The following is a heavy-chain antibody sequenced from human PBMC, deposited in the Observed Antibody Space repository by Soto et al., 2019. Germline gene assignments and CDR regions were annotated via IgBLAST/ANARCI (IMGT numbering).Heavy chain of an antibody. CDR3: AKDYSSTSYGINY. CDR1: GFTFSSYG. V-gene: IGHV3-33*06. J-gene: IGHJ4*02. D-gene: IGHD5-18*01. Sequence: QVQLVESGGGVVQPGRSLRLSCAASGFTFSSYGMHWVRQAPGKGLEWVAVRYYDGSDEYYADSVKGRFTISRDNSNNTLYLQMNGMRAEDTAIYYCAKDYSSTSYGINYWGQGTLVSVSS. CDR2: RYYDGSDE.